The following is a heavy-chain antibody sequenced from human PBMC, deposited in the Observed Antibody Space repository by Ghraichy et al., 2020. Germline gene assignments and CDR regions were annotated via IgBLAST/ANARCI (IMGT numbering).Heavy chain of an antibody. CDR3: ARGRRYSSSSFSDY. Sequence: SETLSLTCAVYGGSFSGYYWSWIRQPPGKGLEWIGEINHSGSTNYNPSLKSRVTISVDTSKNQFSLKLSSVTAADTAVYYCARGRRYSSSSFSDYWGQGTLVTVSS. D-gene: IGHD6-6*01. V-gene: IGHV4-34*01. CDR2: INHSGST. J-gene: IGHJ4*02. CDR1: GGSFSGYY.